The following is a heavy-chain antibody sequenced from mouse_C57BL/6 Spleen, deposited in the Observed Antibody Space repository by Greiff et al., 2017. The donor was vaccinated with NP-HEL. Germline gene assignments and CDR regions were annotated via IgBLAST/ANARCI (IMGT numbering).Heavy chain of an antibody. J-gene: IGHJ2*01. D-gene: IGHD2-1*01. V-gene: IGHV14-1*01. CDR1: GFNIKDYY. CDR2: IDPEGGDT. Sequence: DVQLQESGAELVRPGASVKLSCTASGFNIKDYYMHWVKQRPEQGLEWIGRIDPEGGDTEYAPKFQGKATMTADTSSNPAYLQLSSLASEDTAVYYCTTWRGNSFFDYWGQGTTLTVSS. CDR3: TTWRGNSFFDY.